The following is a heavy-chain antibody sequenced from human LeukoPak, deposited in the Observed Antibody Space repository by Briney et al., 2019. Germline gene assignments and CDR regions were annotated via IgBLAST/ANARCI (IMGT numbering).Heavy chain of an antibody. V-gene: IGHV1-69*04. CDR1: GGTFSSYA. Sequence: SVKVSCKASGGTFSSYAISWVRQAPGQGLEWMGRIIPILGIANYAQKFQGRVTITADESTSTAYMELSSLRSEDTAVYYCARVVGYCSGGSCLYYYYGMDVWGQGTTVTVSS. D-gene: IGHD2-15*01. CDR3: ARVVGYCSGGSCLYYYYGMDV. J-gene: IGHJ6*02. CDR2: IIPILGIA.